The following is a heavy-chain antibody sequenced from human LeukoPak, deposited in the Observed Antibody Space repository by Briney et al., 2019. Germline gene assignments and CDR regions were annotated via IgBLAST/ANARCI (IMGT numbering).Heavy chain of an antibody. CDR2: ISGSGGST. V-gene: IGHV3-23*01. J-gene: IGHJ4*02. Sequence: GGSLRLSCTASGFTFSSYSMTWVRQAPGKGLEWVSAISGSGGSTYYADSVKGRFTISRDNSKNTLYLQMNSMRAEDTAVYYCARGTGYNTGRSVDYWGQGTLVTVSS. CDR1: GFTFSSYS. D-gene: IGHD6-25*01. CDR3: ARGTGYNTGRSVDY.